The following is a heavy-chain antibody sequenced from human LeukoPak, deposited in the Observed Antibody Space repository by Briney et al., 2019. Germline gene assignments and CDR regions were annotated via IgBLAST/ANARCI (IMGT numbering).Heavy chain of an antibody. V-gene: IGHV3-7*01. Sequence: GGSLRLSCTASGFTFNDYWMTWVRQTPGKGLEWLANINEDGSAKNYVDSVKGRFTISRDNAVNSLYLQMNSLRAKDTAMYYCARDSRMNYYASWGRGTLVTVSS. CDR3: ARDSRMNYYAS. J-gene: IGHJ5*02. CDR2: INEDGSAK. D-gene: IGHD3-3*01. CDR1: GFTFNDYW.